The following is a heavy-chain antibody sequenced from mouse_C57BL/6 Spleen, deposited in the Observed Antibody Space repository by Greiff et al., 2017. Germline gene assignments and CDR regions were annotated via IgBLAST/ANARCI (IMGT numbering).Heavy chain of an antibody. Sequence: QVQLQQPGAELVKPGASVKMSCKASGYTFTSYWITWVKQRPGQGLEWIGDIYPGSGSTNYNEKFKSKATLTVDTSSSTAYMQLSSLTSEDSAVYYCAPSVTTVVERAFDYWGQGTTLTVSS. CDR1: GYTFTSYW. J-gene: IGHJ2*01. CDR2: IYPGSGST. V-gene: IGHV1-55*01. CDR3: APSVTTVVERAFDY. D-gene: IGHD1-1*01.